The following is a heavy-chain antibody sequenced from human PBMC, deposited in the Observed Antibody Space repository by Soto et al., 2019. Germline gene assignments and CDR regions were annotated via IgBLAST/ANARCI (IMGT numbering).Heavy chain of an antibody. J-gene: IGHJ2*01. CDR2: TYYRSKWYN. Sequence: QVQLQQSGPGLVKPSQTLSLTCAISGDSVSSNSAAWNWIRQSPSRGLEWLGRTYYRSKWYNDYAVSVKSRITIHPDTSKSQCALPLSSVTPEDTAVYYCARVAVAGTPSNWYFDLWGRGTLVTVSS. D-gene: IGHD6-19*01. V-gene: IGHV6-1*01. CDR1: GDSVSSNSAA. CDR3: ARVAVAGTPSNWYFDL.